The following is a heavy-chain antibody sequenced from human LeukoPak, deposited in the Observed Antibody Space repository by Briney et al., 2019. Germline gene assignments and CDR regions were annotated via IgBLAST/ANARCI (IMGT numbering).Heavy chain of an antibody. CDR3: ARLGYYYDSSGGRDDAFDI. Sequence: GESLKISCKGSGYSFTSYWIGWVRQMPGKGLEWMGIIYPGDSDTRYSPSFQGQVTISADKSISTAYLQWSSLKASDTAMYYCARLGYYYDSSGGRDDAFDIWGQGTMVTVSS. J-gene: IGHJ3*02. CDR2: IYPGDSDT. V-gene: IGHV5-51*01. D-gene: IGHD3-22*01. CDR1: GYSFTSYW.